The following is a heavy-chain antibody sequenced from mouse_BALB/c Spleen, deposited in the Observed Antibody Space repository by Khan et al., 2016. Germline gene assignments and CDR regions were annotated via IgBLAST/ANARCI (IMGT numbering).Heavy chain of an antibody. CDR2: INPSTGYT. J-gene: IGHJ3*01. CDR3: ARAAAWFAY. Sequence: QVQLQQSGAELAKPGASVKMSCKASGYTFTSYWMHWVKQRPGQGLEWIGYINPSTGYTEYNQKFKDKATLTADKSSNTAYMQLRSLTSEDSAVYYCARAAAWFAYWGQGTLVTVSA. V-gene: IGHV1-7*01. CDR1: GYTFTSYW. D-gene: IGHD3-3*01.